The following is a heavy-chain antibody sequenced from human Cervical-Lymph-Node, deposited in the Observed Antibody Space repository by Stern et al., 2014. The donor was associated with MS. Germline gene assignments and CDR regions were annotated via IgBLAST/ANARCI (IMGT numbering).Heavy chain of an antibody. J-gene: IGHJ2*01. CDR2: FYPGDSDT. Sequence: EVQLVQSGAEVKKPGESLTISCQGSGYTFTTHWIVWVRQVPGKGLEWMGIFYPGDSDTRYSLTFQGQVTISADNSISTAYLHLSSLKASDTAMYYCARATEGSYYDSSGFYSWYFDLWGRGTLVTVSS. CDR1: GYTFTTHW. CDR3: ARATEGSYYDSSGFYSWYFDL. D-gene: IGHD3-22*01. V-gene: IGHV5-51*03.